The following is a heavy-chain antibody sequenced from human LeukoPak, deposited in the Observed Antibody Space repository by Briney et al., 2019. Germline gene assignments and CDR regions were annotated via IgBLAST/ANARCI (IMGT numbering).Heavy chain of an antibody. CDR2: INHSGST. J-gene: IGHJ6*02. Sequence: SETLSLTCAVYGGSFSGYYWSWIRQPPGKGLEWIGEINHSGSTNYNPSLKSRVTISVDTSKNQFSLKLSSVTAADTAVYYCARAGDSSGYSAYYYYYGMDVWGQGTTVTVSS. V-gene: IGHV4-34*01. CDR1: GGSFSGYY. D-gene: IGHD3-22*01. CDR3: ARAGDSSGYSAYYYYYGMDV.